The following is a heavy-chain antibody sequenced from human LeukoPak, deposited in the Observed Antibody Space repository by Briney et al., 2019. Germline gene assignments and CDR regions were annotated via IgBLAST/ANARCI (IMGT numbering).Heavy chain of an antibody. Sequence: SETLSLTCTVSGVSISSSDYYWSWIRQPPGMGLEWIGYIHYSGATYYNPSLKSRVTLSVDTSKNQFSLRLTSVTAADTAVYYCATKPNGDYYFDYWGQGTLVTVSS. CDR1: GVSISSSDYY. D-gene: IGHD4-17*01. V-gene: IGHV4-30-4*01. CDR3: ATKPNGDYYFDY. CDR2: IHYSGAT. J-gene: IGHJ4*02.